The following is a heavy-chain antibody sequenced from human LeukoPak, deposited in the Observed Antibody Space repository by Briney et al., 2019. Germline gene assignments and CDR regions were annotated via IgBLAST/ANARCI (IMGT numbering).Heavy chain of an antibody. CDR1: GYTFTSYD. CDR3: ARKGSEYYYYGMDV. V-gene: IGHV1-8*01. CDR2: MNPNSGNT. J-gene: IGHJ6*02. Sequence: VASVKVSCKASGYTFTSYDINWVRQATGQGLEWMGWMNPNSGNTGYAQKFQGRVTMTRNTSIGTAYMELSSLRSEDTAVYYCARKGSEYYYYGMDVWGQGTTVTVSS. D-gene: IGHD2-15*01.